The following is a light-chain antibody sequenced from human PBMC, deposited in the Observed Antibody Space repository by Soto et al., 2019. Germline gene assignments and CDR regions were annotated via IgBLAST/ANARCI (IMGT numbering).Light chain of an antibody. V-gene: IGKV1-5*03. CDR1: QSISSY. Sequence: IQMTQSPSSLSPSVGDRFTITCRASQSISSYLNWYQQKPGKAPKLLIYKASTLKSGVPSRFSGSGSGTEFTLTISSLQPDDFATYYCQHYNSYSEAFGQGTKVDI. CDR3: QHYNSYSEA. J-gene: IGKJ1*01. CDR2: KAS.